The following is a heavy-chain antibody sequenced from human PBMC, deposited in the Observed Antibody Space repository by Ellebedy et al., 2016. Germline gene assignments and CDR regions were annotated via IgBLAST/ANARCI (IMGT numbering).Heavy chain of an antibody. Sequence: GGSLRLSXAASGFTFSSYGMHWVRQAPGKGLEWVAVISYDGSNKYYADSVKGRFTISRDNSKNTLYLQMNSLRAEDTAVYYCARGGYCSSTSCFTDAFDIWGQGTMVTVSS. D-gene: IGHD2-2*02. CDR3: ARGGYCSSTSCFTDAFDI. V-gene: IGHV3-30*03. J-gene: IGHJ3*02. CDR1: GFTFSSYG. CDR2: ISYDGSNK.